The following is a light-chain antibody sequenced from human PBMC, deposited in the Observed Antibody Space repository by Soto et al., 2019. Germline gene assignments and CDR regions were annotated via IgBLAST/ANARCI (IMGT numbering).Light chain of an antibody. J-gene: IGKJ1*01. CDR3: QQYDSSPKT. CDR1: QTIYSSY. CDR2: STS. Sequence: EIVLTQSPATLSLSPGERATLSCRASQTIYSSYLAWYQQKPGQAPRLLIFSTSIRATAIPDRFSGSGSGTDFTLTISRLEPEDFAVYYCQQYDSSPKTFGQGTKVDI. V-gene: IGKV3-20*01.